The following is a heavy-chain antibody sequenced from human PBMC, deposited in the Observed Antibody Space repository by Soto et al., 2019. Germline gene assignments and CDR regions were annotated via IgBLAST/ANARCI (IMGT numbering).Heavy chain of an antibody. Sequence: LRLSCAASGFTFSSYGMHWFRQAPGEGLEWVAVIWYDGSNKYYADSVKGRFTISRDNSKNTLYLQMNSLRAEDTAVYYCARTLLDYYYDSSGYPTGTYYYYGMDVWGQGTTVTVSS. CDR1: GFTFSSYG. CDR2: IWYDGSNK. J-gene: IGHJ6*02. V-gene: IGHV3-33*01. D-gene: IGHD3-22*01. CDR3: ARTLLDYYYDSSGYPTGTYYYYGMDV.